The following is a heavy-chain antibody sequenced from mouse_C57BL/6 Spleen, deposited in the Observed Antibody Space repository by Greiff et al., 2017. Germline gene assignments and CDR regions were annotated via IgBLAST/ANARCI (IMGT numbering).Heavy chain of an antibody. D-gene: IGHD4-1*01. CDR3: AVLGYFDY. CDR1: GYAFTNYL. CDR2: INPGSGGT. J-gene: IGHJ2*01. V-gene: IGHV1-54*01. Sequence: QVQLQQSGAELVRPGTSVKVSCKASGYAFTNYLIEWVKQRPGQGLEWIGVINPGSGGTNYNEKFKGKATLTADKSSSTAYMQLRSLTSEDSAVYFCAVLGYFDYWGQGTTLTVSA.